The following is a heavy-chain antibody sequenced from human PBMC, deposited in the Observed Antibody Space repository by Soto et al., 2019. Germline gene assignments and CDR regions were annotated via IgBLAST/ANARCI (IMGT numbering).Heavy chain of an antibody. CDR2: ISSSSSTI. Sequence: EVQLVESGGGLVQPGGSLRLSCAASGFTFSSYSMNWVRQAPGKGLEWVSYISSSSSTIYYADSVKGRFTISRDNDKNSLYLQKNSLRDEDTAVYYCAREWVGDGAFDIWGQGTMVTVSS. V-gene: IGHV3-48*02. J-gene: IGHJ3*02. CDR3: AREWVGDGAFDI. D-gene: IGHD1-26*01. CDR1: GFTFSSYS.